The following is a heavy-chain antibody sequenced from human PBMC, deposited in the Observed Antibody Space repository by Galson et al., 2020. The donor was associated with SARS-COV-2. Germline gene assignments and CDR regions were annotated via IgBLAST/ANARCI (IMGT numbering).Heavy chain of an antibody. CDR2: ISWDGNR. D-gene: IGHD3-10*01. CDR1: GFTFDDYT. Sequence: QAGGSLRLSCAASGFTFDDYTMHWVRQIPGKGLEWVSLISWDGNRYYADSVKGRFTISRDNSKNSLYLQMNSLRTEDTALYYCAKDIEVGYGSGREAYYGMDVWGQGTLVTVSS. J-gene: IGHJ6*02. V-gene: IGHV3-43*01. CDR3: AKDIEVGYGSGREAYYGMDV.